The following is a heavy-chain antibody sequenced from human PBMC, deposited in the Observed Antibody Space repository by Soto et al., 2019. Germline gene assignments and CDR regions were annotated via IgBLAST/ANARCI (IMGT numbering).Heavy chain of an antibody. D-gene: IGHD3-3*01. Sequence: HPGGSLRLSCAASGFTFSSYAMSWVRQAPGKGLEWVSAISGSGGSTYYADSVKGRFTISRDNSKNTLYLQMNSLRAEDTAVYYCAKDSSRSTYYDFWSGYYFDYWGQGTLVTVSS. J-gene: IGHJ4*02. CDR3: AKDSSRSTYYDFWSGYYFDY. CDR2: ISGSGGST. CDR1: GFTFSSYA. V-gene: IGHV3-23*01.